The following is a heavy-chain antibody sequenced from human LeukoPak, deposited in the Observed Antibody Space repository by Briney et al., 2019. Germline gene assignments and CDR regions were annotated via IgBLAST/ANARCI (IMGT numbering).Heavy chain of an antibody. J-gene: IGHJ4*02. V-gene: IGHV4-39*01. Sequence: SETLSLTCTVSGDSISSTSYFWGWIRQPPGKGLEWIGTIYYSGTTYYNPSLKSRVTISVDTSKNQFSLKLSSVSASDTAVYYCARHKCSGIYCPFDYWGQGTLVTVSS. CDR1: GDSISSTSYF. D-gene: IGHD2-15*01. CDR2: IYYSGTT. CDR3: ARHKCSGIYCPFDY.